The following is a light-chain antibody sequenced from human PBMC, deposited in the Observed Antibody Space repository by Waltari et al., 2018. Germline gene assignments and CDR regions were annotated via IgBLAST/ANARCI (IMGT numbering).Light chain of an antibody. CDR3: QQYYTYPRT. V-gene: IGKV1-8*01. J-gene: IGKJ1*01. Sequence: AIRMTQSPSSFSASTGDRVTITFRASQGISSYLAWYQQKPGRVPKLLMSAASTLHSVVPYRFTGSGSGTDFTLTINCLQSDDFATYCCQQYYTYPRTFGQGTKVEIK. CDR1: QGISSY. CDR2: AAS.